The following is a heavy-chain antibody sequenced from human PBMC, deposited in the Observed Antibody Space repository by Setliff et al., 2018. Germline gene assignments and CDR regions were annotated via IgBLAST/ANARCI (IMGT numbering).Heavy chain of an antibody. D-gene: IGHD1-1*01. Sequence: PGGSLRLSCAASGFTFSDYYMSWIRQTPGKGLEWVSYISSRGITYYPDSVKGRFTIARDNAKNSVYLQMGSLREEDTAVYFCSTKGVPGTGGQGILVTVSS. CDR1: GFTFSDYY. J-gene: IGHJ4*02. CDR2: ISSRGIT. CDR3: STKGVPGT. V-gene: IGHV3-11*01.